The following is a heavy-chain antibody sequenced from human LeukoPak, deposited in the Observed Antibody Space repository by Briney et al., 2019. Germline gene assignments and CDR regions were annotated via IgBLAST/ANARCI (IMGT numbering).Heavy chain of an antibody. J-gene: IGHJ4*02. D-gene: IGHD5-24*01. CDR1: GGSISRSY. Sequence: SETLSLTCTVSGGSISRSYWSWIRQPPGKGLEWIGHISYSGSTNYNPSLKSRVTISLDTSKSQFSLKLSSVTAADTAVYYCANTERWLIWDNWGQGSLVTVSS. CDR2: ISYSGST. CDR3: ANTERWLIWDN. V-gene: IGHV4-59*08.